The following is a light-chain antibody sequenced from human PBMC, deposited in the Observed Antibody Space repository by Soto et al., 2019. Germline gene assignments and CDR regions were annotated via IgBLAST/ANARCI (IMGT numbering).Light chain of an antibody. CDR3: QQYGTLPPT. J-gene: IGKJ4*01. V-gene: IGKV3-20*01. Sequence: EIVLTQSPGTLSLSPGERATLSCRASQTVTNTYLARYQQKSGQAPKFLIYGASNRATGIPDRFSGSGSGTDFTLTISRLEPEYFAVYYCQQYGTLPPTFGGGTKVEI. CDR1: QTVTNTY. CDR2: GAS.